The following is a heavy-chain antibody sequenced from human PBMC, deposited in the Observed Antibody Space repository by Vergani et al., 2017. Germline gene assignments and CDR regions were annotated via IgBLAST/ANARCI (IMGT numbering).Heavy chain of an antibody. V-gene: IGHV1-69*01. CDR2: IIPIFGTA. D-gene: IGHD2-8*01. CDR3: ASPGVDLMVYVRHYYYDGMDV. Sequence: QVQLVQSGAEVKKPGSSVKVSCKASGGTFSSYAISWVRQAPGQGLEWMGGIIPIFGTANYAQKFQGRVTITADEAPSTAYMELSSLRSEDTAVYYCASPGVDLMVYVRHYYYDGMDVWGQGTSVTGSS. CDR1: GGTFSSYA. J-gene: IGHJ6*02.